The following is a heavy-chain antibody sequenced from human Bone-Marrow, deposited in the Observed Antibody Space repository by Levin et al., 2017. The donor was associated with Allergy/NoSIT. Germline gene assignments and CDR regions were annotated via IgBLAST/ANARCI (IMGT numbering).Heavy chain of an antibody. V-gene: IGHV3-15*01. CDR1: GLTFTTAW. D-gene: IGHD6-13*01. CDR2: IKSNNDGGTA. Sequence: GASVKVSCAASGLTFTTAWMTWVRQAPGMGLECVGLIKSNNDGGTAEYAGPVKGRFTISRDDSKNTVYLQMNSLQTEDTAVYYCTTDISGIWYPHWGQGTLVTVSS. CDR3: TTDISGIWYPH. J-gene: IGHJ1*01.